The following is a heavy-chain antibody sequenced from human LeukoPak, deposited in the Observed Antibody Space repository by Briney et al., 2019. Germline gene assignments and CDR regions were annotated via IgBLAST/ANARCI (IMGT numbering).Heavy chain of an antibody. CDR3: ARYYYGSGSYYNPYYYYMDV. CDR2: IYYSGST. CDR1: GGPISSYY. D-gene: IGHD3-10*01. V-gene: IGHV4-59*01. J-gene: IGHJ6*03. Sequence: PSETLSLTCTVSGGPISSYYWSWIRQPPGKGLEWIGYIYYSGSTNYNPSLKSRVTISVDTSKNQFSLKLSSVTAADTAVYYCARYYYGSGSYYNPYYYYMDVWGKGTTVTVSS.